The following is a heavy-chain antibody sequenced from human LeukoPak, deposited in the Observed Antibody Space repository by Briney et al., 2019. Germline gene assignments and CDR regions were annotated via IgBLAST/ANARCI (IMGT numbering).Heavy chain of an antibody. CDR3: ARASEGDSSGWYGYFDL. D-gene: IGHD6-19*01. CDR1: GFTFSNYV. J-gene: IGHJ2*01. Sequence: GRSLRLSCAASGFTFSNYVMRWVRQAPGKGLGWVAVIWYDGSNKYYADSVKGRFTISRDNSKTTLYLQMKSLRAEDTAVYYCARASEGDSSGWYGYFDLWGRGTLVTVSS. V-gene: IGHV3-33*01. CDR2: IWYDGSNK.